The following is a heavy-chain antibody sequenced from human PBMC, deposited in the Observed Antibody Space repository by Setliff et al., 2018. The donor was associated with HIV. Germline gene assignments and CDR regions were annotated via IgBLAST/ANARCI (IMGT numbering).Heavy chain of an antibody. CDR2: INHSGRI. CDR3: ARGPPPTYDIFTGYFVAEYFQQ. J-gene: IGHJ1*01. CDR1: GGSFSGYN. V-gene: IGHV4-34*01. D-gene: IGHD3-9*01. Sequence: PSETMSPTCAVYGGSFSGYNWNWIRQPPGKGLEWIGEINHSGRIDHNTSLKSRVTITVDTSKNQFTLKLSSVTAADTSVYYCARGPPPTYDIFTGYFVAEYFQQWGQGTLVTVSS.